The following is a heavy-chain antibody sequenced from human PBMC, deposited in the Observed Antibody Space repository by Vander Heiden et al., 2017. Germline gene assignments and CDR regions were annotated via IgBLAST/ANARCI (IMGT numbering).Heavy chain of an antibody. V-gene: IGHV3-48*02. J-gene: IGHJ3*02. CDR3: ASRYCSGGSCYRLDAFDI. Sequence: EVQLVESGGGLVQPGGSLTLACAGSGFSFSRYSMNWVRQAPGKGLEWMSYISSSGSRVNYADSVKGRFTISRDNAKNSLYLQMNSLRDDDTAVYYCASRYCSGGSCYRLDAFDIWGQGTMVTVSP. CDR1: GFSFSRYS. D-gene: IGHD2-15*01. CDR2: ISSSGSRV.